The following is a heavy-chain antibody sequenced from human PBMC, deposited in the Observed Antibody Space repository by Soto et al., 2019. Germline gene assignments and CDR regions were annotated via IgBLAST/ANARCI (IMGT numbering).Heavy chain of an antibody. CDR2: IYYSGST. Sequence: PSETLSLTCTVSGGSISSGGYYWSWIRQHPGKGLEWIGYIYYSGSTYYNPSLQSRVTISVDTSKNKFSLRLNSVTAADTAVYYCARMSAGIVVVTATGVDVFDIWGQGTMVTVSS. J-gene: IGHJ3*02. CDR3: ARMSAGIVVVTATGVDVFDI. V-gene: IGHV4-31*03. CDR1: GGSISSGGYY. D-gene: IGHD2-21*02.